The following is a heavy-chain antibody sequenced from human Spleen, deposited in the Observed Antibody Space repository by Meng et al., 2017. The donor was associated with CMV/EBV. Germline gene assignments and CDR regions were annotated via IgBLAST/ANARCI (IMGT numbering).Heavy chain of an antibody. V-gene: IGHV3-66*02. CDR3: AREGDYSSGSYYKWGLDS. CDR2: LHSAGIR. D-gene: IGHD3-10*01. J-gene: IGHJ4*02. CDR1: GFTVSSNY. Sequence: GGSLRLSCAASGFTVSSNYMSWIRQAPGKGLEWVSFLHSAGIRFYTDSVKGRFTISRDNSKNTLYLQMDSLKPEDTAIYYCAREGDYSSGSYYKWGLDSWGQGTQVTVSS.